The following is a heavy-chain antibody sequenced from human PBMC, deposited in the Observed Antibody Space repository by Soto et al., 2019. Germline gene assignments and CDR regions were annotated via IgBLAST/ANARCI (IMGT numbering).Heavy chain of an antibody. V-gene: IGHV3-15*01. Sequence: PGGSLRLSCAASRFTFSNAWMSWVRQAPGKGLEGVGRIKTISDGGTTDYAAPVKGRFTISRDDSKNMLYLQMNSLKTEDTAVYYCTTARWYSYYFDYWGQGT. J-gene: IGHJ4*02. CDR1: RFTFSNAW. CDR2: IKTISDGGTT. D-gene: IGHD2-15*01. CDR3: TTARWYSYYFDY.